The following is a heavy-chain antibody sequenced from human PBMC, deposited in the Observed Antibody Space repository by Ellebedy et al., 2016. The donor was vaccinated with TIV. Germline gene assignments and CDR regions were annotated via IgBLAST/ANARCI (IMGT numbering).Heavy chain of an antibody. CDR2: IYYSGST. Sequence: SETLSLTCTVSGGSVSSGSYYWGWIRQPPGKGLEWIGYIYYSGSTNYNPSLKSRVTISVDTSKNQFSLKLSSVIAADTAVYYCARHYSGSLPGRDWGQGTLVTVSS. CDR3: ARHYSGSLPGRD. V-gene: IGHV4-61*01. CDR1: GGSVSSGSYY. D-gene: IGHD1-26*01. J-gene: IGHJ4*02.